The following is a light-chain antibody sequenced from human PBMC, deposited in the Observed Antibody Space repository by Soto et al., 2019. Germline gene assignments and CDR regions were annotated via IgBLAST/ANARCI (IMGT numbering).Light chain of an antibody. J-gene: IGLJ2*01. CDR3: ASYAGGDTVL. CDR2: EVN. Sequence: QSVLTQPPSASGSPGQSVTISCTGTSSDVGAYNYVSWYQQHPGKAPRLMIYEVNKRPSGVPDRFSGSKSGNTASLPVSGLQADDEADYYCASYAGGDTVLVGGGTQLTVL. CDR1: SSDVGAYNY. V-gene: IGLV2-8*01.